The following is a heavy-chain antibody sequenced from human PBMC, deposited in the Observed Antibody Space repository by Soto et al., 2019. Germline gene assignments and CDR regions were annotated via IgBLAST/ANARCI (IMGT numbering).Heavy chain of an antibody. J-gene: IGHJ5*02. CDR2: INPSGGGT. Sequence: ASVKVSCKASGYTFTRYYMHWVRQAPGQGLEWMGTINPSGGGTTYAQKFQGRVTMTRDTSTSTVYMELSSLRSEDTAVYYCARDFVLVPSALYWFDPWGQGTLVTVSS. CDR3: ARDFVLVPSALYWFDP. CDR1: GYTFTRYY. V-gene: IGHV1-46*03. D-gene: IGHD2-8*02.